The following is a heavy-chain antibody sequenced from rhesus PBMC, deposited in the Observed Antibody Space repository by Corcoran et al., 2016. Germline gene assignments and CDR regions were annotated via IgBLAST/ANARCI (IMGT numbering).Heavy chain of an antibody. D-gene: IGHD3-34*01. CDR1: GDSISDNY. CDR2: FGGSSWST. CDR3: ARSGVTATVY. V-gene: IGHV4-165*02. Sequence: QVQLQESGPGLVKPSETLSLICAVSGDSISDNYWTWIRHPPGKGLERIGYFGGSSWSTYYNPSLKSRVTISTDTSKNQFSLKLNSMTAADTAVYYCARSGVTATVYWGQGVLVTVSS. J-gene: IGHJ4*01.